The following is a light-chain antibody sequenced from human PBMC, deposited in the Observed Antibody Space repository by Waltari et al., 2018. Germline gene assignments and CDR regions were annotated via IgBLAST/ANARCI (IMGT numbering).Light chain of an antibody. J-gene: IGKJ4*01. V-gene: IGKV3-20*01. CDR3: QQYDGSVVT. CDR1: QTLTVSW. CDR2: GAS. Sequence: EIVLTQSPGTLSVSPGERVTVSCRASQTLTVSWLTWYHQKPGQAPRLLIYGASNRAPGIPDRVSGSGSGTDFTLTISRLEPEDSAVYYCQQYDGSVVTFGGGTKVEIK.